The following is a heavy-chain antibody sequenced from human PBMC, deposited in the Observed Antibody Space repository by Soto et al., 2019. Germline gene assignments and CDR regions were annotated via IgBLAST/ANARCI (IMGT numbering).Heavy chain of an antibody. CDR1: GLPIINYI. CDR3: ARDDEDGSYCDLGY. CDR2: ILQDGNNK. J-gene: IGHJ4*02. V-gene: IGHV3-30-3*01. D-gene: IGHD3-10*01. Sequence: QVQLVESGGGVVKPGGPRGLSFQPLGLPIINYIMHGFRRAPGKGREGVAMILQDGNNKYYADSVKGRFTISRDNSKNTLYLQMNSLRTEDTAMYYCARDDEDGSYCDLGYWGQGTLVTVSS.